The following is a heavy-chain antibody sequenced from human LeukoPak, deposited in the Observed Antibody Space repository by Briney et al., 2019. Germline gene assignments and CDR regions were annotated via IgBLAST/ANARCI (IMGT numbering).Heavy chain of an antibody. Sequence: GGSLRLSCAASGFTFSSYSMNWVRQAPGKGLEWVSSISSSSSYIYYADSVKGRFTISRDNAKNSLYLQMNSLRAEDTAVYHCARDDAPLWFDPWGQGTLVTVSS. J-gene: IGHJ5*02. CDR1: GFTFSSYS. V-gene: IGHV3-21*01. CDR2: ISSSSSYI. CDR3: ARDDAPLWFDP.